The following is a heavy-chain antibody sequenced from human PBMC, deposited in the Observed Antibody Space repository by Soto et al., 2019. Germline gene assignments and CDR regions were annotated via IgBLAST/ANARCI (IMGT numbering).Heavy chain of an antibody. CDR3: ARLWVYYYDSSGYSGGSVAFDI. V-gene: IGHV5-51*01. Sequence: GESLKISCKGSGYSFTSYWIGWVRQMPGKGLEWMWIIYPGDSDTRYSPSFQGQVTISADKSISTAYLQLSSLKASDTAMYYCARLWVYYYDSSGYSGGSVAFDIWGQGTLVTVSS. J-gene: IGHJ3*02. D-gene: IGHD3-22*01. CDR1: GYSFTSYW. CDR2: IYPGDSDT.